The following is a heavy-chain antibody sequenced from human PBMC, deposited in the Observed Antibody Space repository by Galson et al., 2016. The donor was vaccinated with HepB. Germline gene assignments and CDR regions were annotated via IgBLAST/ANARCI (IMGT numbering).Heavy chain of an antibody. CDR2: IWHDGSNK. CDR1: EFTFSTYG. Sequence: SLRLSCAASEFTFSTYGMHWVRQAPGKGLEWVALIWHDGSNKYYADSVKGRFTISRDNPKNTLYLQTNSLKVEDTAVYYCARPRDNYGHAIDIWGQGTMVTVSS. CDR3: ARPRDNYGHAIDI. J-gene: IGHJ3*02. D-gene: IGHD3-10*01. V-gene: IGHV3-33*01.